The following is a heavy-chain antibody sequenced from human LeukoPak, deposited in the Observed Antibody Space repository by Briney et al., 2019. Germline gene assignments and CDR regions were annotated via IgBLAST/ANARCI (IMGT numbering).Heavy chain of an antibody. Sequence: PGGSLRPSCAASGFTVSSNYMSWVRQAPGKGLQWVSVIYSGGSTTYADSVRGRFTISRDTSKNTVFLQMNSLRAEDTAVYYCARGRYEFSAGMDVWGQGTTVTVSS. D-gene: IGHD5-12*01. V-gene: IGHV3-53*01. CDR1: GFTVSSNY. J-gene: IGHJ6*02. CDR2: IYSGGST. CDR3: ARGRYEFSAGMDV.